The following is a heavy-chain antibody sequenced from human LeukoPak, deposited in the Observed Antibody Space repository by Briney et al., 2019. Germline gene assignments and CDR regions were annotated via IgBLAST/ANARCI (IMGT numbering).Heavy chain of an antibody. V-gene: IGHV3-21*01. J-gene: IGHJ6*03. Sequence: PGGSLRLSCAVSGFTFSSYSMNWARQAPGKGLEWVSSISSSSNYIYYADSVKGRFTISRDNAKNSLYLQMNSLRAEDTAVYYCARERAHYYYYYMDVWGKGTTVTVSS. CDR3: ARERAHYYYYYMDV. CDR2: ISSSSNYI. CDR1: GFTFSSYS.